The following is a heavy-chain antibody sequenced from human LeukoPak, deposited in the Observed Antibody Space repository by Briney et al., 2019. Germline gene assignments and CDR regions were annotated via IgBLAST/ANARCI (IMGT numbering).Heavy chain of an antibody. D-gene: IGHD3-22*01. CDR1: GYTFTDYY. Sequence: GASVKVSCKASGYTFTDYYIHWVRQAPGQGLEWMGWINPNNGGTNYAQKFQGRVTMTRDTSISTAYMELSRLRSDDTAVYYCAREVDYYDTSDYFPLGYWGQGILVTVSS. CDR2: INPNNGGT. V-gene: IGHV1-2*02. J-gene: IGHJ4*02. CDR3: AREVDYYDTSDYFPLGY.